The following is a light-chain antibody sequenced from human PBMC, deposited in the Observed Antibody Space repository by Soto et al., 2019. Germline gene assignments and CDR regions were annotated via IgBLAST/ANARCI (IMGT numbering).Light chain of an antibody. J-gene: IGKJ1*01. Sequence: DRVTITCRASQSISSWLAWYQQKPGKAPKLLIYDASSLQSGVPSRFSGSGPGTEFTLTISSLQPDDFATYYCQQYNSYPWTFGQGTKVEIK. V-gene: IGKV1-5*01. CDR1: QSISSW. CDR3: QQYNSYPWT. CDR2: DAS.